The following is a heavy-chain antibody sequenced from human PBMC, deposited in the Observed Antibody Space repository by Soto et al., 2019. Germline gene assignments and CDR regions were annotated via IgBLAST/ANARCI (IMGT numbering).Heavy chain of an antibody. D-gene: IGHD6-13*01. CDR2: ISGSDDTT. J-gene: IGHJ4*02. Sequence: PGGSLRLSCTASGFTFSSYAMSWVRQAPGKGLEWVAAISGSDDTTYYADSVKGRFTISRDNANNSLYLQMNSLRAEDTALYYCARMATRSSDYWGQGTLVTVSS. CDR1: GFTFSSYA. CDR3: ARMATRSSDY. V-gene: IGHV3-23*01.